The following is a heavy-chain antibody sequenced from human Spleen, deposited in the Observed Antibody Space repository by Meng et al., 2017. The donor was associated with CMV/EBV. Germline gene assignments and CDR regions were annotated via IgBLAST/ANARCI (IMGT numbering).Heavy chain of an antibody. Sequence: GSLRLSCTVSGGSISSYYWSWIRQPPGKGLEWIGYIYYSGSTNYNPSLKSRVTISVDTSKNQFSLKLSSVTAADTAVYYCARDGSQLPNVPYYYYGMDVWGQGTTVTVSS. D-gene: IGHD2-2*01. CDR3: ARDGSQLPNVPYYYYGMDV. V-gene: IGHV4-59*01. CDR1: GGSISSYY. J-gene: IGHJ6*02. CDR2: IYYSGST.